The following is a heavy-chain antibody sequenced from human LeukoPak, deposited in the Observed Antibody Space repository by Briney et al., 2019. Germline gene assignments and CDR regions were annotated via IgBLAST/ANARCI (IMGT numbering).Heavy chain of an antibody. Sequence: ASVKVSCKASGYTFTSYDINWVRQATGQGLEWMGWMSPNSGNTGYAQKFQGRVTMTRNTSISTAYMELSSLRSEDTAVYYCARALRERWLQLYYFDYWGQGTLVTVSS. CDR1: GYTFTSYD. CDR2: MSPNSGNT. V-gene: IGHV1-8*01. CDR3: ARALRERWLQLYYFDY. D-gene: IGHD5-24*01. J-gene: IGHJ4*02.